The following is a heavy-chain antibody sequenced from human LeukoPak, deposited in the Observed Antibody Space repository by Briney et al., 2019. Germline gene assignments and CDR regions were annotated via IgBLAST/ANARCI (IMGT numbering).Heavy chain of an antibody. J-gene: IGHJ4*02. CDR2: ISYDGSNK. CDR3: ARDGGGQLWSQDTDVTQDGGYYFDY. CDR1: GFTFSSYA. V-gene: IGHV3-30*04. D-gene: IGHD5-18*01. Sequence: PGGSLRLSCAASGFTFSSYAMHWVRQAPGKGLEWVAVISYDGSNKYYADSVKGRFTISRDNSKNTLDLQMNSLRAEDTAVYYCARDGGGQLWSQDTDVTQDGGYYFDYWGQGTLVTVSS.